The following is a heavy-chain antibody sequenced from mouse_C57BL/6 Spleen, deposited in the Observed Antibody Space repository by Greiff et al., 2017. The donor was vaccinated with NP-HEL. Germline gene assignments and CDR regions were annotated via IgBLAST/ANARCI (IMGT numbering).Heavy chain of an antibody. Sequence: VQLQQSGAELVKPGASVKLSCTASGFNIKDYYMHWVKQRPEQGLEWIGRIDPEDGDTKYAPKFQGKATITADTSSNTAYLQLSSLTSEDTAVYYCARSELGVQRGFAYWGQGTLVTVSA. CDR2: IDPEDGDT. J-gene: IGHJ3*01. V-gene: IGHV14-2*01. D-gene: IGHD6-1*01. CDR1: GFNIKDYY. CDR3: ARSELGVQRGFAY.